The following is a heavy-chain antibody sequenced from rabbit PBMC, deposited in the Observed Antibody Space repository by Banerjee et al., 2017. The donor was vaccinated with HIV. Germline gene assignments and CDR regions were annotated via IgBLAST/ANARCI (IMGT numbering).Heavy chain of an antibody. CDR1: GFSFSIGYV. D-gene: IGHD4-1*01. J-gene: IGHJ3*01. Sequence: QEQLVESGGGLVQPEGFLTLTCTASGFSFSIGYVMCWVRQAPWKGLEWIACINTISGDTVYATWAKGRLTSSKTSSTKVTLQMTSLTAADTATYLCVRHNSGLRLWGQGTMVNVS. CDR3: VRHNSGLRL. V-gene: IGHV1S45*01. CDR2: INTISGDT.